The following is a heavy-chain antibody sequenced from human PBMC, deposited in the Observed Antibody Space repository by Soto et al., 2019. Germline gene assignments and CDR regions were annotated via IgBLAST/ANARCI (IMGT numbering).Heavy chain of an antibody. V-gene: IGHV4-34*01. D-gene: IGHD6-19*01. CDR1: GESFSGHI. Sequence: QVQLQQSGAGLLKPSETLSLTCAVYGESFSGHIWTWIRQTPGKGLQWIGQINHSGSASYNPSLKSRVTISVRTSNSQFTQELSSVTAADTAVYYCARGLIKGSHYSGGWYAFDSWGEGTQVTVSS. CDR3: ARGLIKGSHYSGGWYAFDS. CDR2: INHSGSA. J-gene: IGHJ4*02.